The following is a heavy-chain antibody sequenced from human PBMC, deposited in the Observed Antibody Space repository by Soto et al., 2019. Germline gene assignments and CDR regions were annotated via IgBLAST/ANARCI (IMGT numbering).Heavy chain of an antibody. D-gene: IGHD3-10*01. J-gene: IGHJ5*02. CDR2: IYYSGST. Sequence: PSETLSLTCTVSGGSISSYYWSWIRQPPGKGLEWIGYIYYSGSTNYNPSLKSRVTISVDTSKNQFSLKLSSVTAADTAVYYCARVRGVITQGWFDPWGQGTLVTVSS. V-gene: IGHV4-59*01. CDR3: ARVRGVITQGWFDP. CDR1: GGSISSYY.